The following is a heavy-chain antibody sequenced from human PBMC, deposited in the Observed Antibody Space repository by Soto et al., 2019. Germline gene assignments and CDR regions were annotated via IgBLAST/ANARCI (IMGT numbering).Heavy chain of an antibody. Sequence: SETLSLTCTVSGDSMTTNGYYWGWIRQPPGKGLQWIGNVTWTGRTSSHPSLTSRVGISVETSKHEFSFRLTPGTAADTAVYYCARSHYTYRHLIDYWGPGTLVTVSS. D-gene: IGHD3-16*02. CDR3: ARSHYTYRHLIDY. CDR1: GDSMTTNGYY. V-gene: IGHV4-39*01. CDR2: VTWTGRT. J-gene: IGHJ4*02.